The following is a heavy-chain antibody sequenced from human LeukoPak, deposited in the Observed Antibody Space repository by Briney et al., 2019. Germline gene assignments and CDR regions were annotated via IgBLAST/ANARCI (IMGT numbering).Heavy chain of an antibody. V-gene: IGHV7-4-1*02. D-gene: IGHD1/OR15-1a*01. CDR2: INTDTGNP. J-gene: IGHJ4*02. CDR1: GYTFTSYG. CDR3: ARSNKVPQGYFNY. Sequence: ASVKVSCKASGYTFTSYGISWVRQAPGQGLEWMGWINTDTGNPTYAQDFTGRCVFSLDTSVSTAYLQISGLKAEDTAVYYCARSNKVPQGYFNYWGQGTLVTVSS.